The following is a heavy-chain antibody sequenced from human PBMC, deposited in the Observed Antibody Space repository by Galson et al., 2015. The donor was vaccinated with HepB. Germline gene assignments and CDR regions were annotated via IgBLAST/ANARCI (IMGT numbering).Heavy chain of an antibody. Sequence: SLRLSCAASGFTFSNYDMHWVRQAPGKGLEWVAVISSDGSSKYYADSVKGRFTISRDNSKNTLYLQMNSLRAEDTAMFYCAKDINVVVAAATYFDYWGQGTLVTVSS. CDR3: AKDINVVVAAATYFDY. V-gene: IGHV3-30*18. D-gene: IGHD2-2*01. J-gene: IGHJ4*02. CDR1: GFTFSNYD. CDR2: ISSDGSSK.